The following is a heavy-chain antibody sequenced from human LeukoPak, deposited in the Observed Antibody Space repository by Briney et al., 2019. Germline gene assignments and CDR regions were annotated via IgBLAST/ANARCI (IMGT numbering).Heavy chain of an antibody. CDR1: GFTFSSYA. Sequence: PGGSLRLSCAASGFTFSSYAMSWVRQAPGKGLEWVSAISGSGDKTYYADSVKGRFTISRDNSKNTLDLQMNSLRAEGTALYYCAKNVGYDFWSGYLEFDPWGQGTLVTVSS. CDR2: ISGSGDKT. CDR3: AKNVGYDFWSGYLEFDP. V-gene: IGHV3-23*01. D-gene: IGHD3-3*01. J-gene: IGHJ5*02.